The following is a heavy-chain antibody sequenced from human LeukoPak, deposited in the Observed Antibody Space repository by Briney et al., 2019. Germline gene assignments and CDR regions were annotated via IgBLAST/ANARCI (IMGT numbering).Heavy chain of an antibody. V-gene: IGHV3-33*06. CDR1: GFTFSSYG. Sequence: GGSLRLSCAASGFTFSSYGMHWVRQAPGKGLEWVAVIWYDGSNKYYADSVKGRFTISRDNSKNTLYLQLNSLRAEDTAVYYCAKNIPSYSSSFHYMDVWGKGTTVTVSS. J-gene: IGHJ6*03. D-gene: IGHD6-13*01. CDR3: AKNIPSYSSSFHYMDV. CDR2: IWYDGSNK.